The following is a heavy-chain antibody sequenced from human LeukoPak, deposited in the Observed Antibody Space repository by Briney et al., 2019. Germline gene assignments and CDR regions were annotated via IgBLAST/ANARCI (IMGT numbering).Heavy chain of an antibody. D-gene: IGHD1-26*01. CDR1: GGSISSYY. V-gene: IGHV4-59*01. CDR2: IYYSGST. Sequence: SETLSLTCTDSGGSISSYYWSWIRQPPGKGLEWIGYIYYSGSTNYNPSLKSRVTISVDTSKNQFSLKLSSVTAADTAVYYCAREWDSQGFDYWGQGTLVTVSS. CDR3: AREWDSQGFDY. J-gene: IGHJ4*02.